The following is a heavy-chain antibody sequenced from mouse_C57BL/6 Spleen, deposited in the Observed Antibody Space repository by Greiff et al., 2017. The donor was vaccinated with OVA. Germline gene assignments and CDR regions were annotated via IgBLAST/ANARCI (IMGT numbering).Heavy chain of an antibody. CDR2: IRSKSNNYAT. CDR1: GFSFNTYA. CDR3: GRQTITTVVAHWYFDV. D-gene: IGHD1-1*01. V-gene: IGHV10-1*01. J-gene: IGHJ1*03. Sequence: EVKLMESGGGLVQPKGSLKLSCAASGFSFNTYAMNWVRQAPGKGLEWVARIRSKSNNYATYYADSVKDRFTISRDDSESMLYLQMNNLKTEDTAMYYCGRQTITTVVAHWYFDVWGTGTTVTVSS.